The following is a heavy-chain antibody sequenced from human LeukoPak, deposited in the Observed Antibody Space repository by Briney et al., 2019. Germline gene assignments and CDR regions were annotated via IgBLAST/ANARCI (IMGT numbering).Heavy chain of an antibody. D-gene: IGHD3-22*01. J-gene: IGHJ3*02. V-gene: IGHV4-59*01. CDR1: GGSISSYY. CDR3: ARVLGYYDSLVAFDI. Sequence: SETLSLTCTVPGGSISSYYWSWIRQPPGKGLEWIGYIYYSGSTNYNPSLKSRVTISVDTSKNQFSLKLSSVTAADTAVYYCARVLGYYDSLVAFDIWGQGTMVTVS. CDR2: IYYSGST.